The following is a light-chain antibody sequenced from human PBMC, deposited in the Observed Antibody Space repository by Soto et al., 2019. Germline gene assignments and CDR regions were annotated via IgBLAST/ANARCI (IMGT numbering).Light chain of an antibody. CDR3: QQYADSPPT. CDR2: GGS. CDR1: QSVSSSY. Sequence: EIVLTQSPGTLSLSPGETAILSCRASQSVSSSYLAWYQQEPGQAPRLLIYGGSSRATGIPDRFSGGGSGTDFTLTISRLEPEDFAVYLCQQYADSPPTFGPGTKVDIK. V-gene: IGKV3-20*01. J-gene: IGKJ3*01.